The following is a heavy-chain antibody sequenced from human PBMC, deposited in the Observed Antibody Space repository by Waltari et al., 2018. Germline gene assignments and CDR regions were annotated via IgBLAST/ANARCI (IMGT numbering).Heavy chain of an antibody. CDR1: GGTFRSYA. J-gene: IGHJ4*02. CDR2: IIPIFGTA. D-gene: IGHD3-22*01. Sequence: QVQLVQSGAEVKKPGSSVKVSCKASGGTFRSYAISWVRQAPGQWLEWMGGIIPIFGTANYAQKFQGRVTITTDESTSTAYMGLSSLRSEDTAVYYCAFSHYYDSSGYYGLYFDYWGQGTLVTVSS. V-gene: IGHV1-69*05. CDR3: AFSHYYDSSGYYGLYFDY.